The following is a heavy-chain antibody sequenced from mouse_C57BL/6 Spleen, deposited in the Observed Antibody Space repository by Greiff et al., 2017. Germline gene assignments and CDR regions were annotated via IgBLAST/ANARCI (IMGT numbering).Heavy chain of an antibody. D-gene: IGHD2-4*01. CDR3: AREHYYSAWFAY. J-gene: IGHJ3*01. CDR1: GFTFSSYA. V-gene: IGHV5-4*01. Sequence: EVKLMESGGGLVKPGGSLKLSCAASGFTFSSYAMSWVRQTPEKRLEWVATISDGGSYTYYPDNVKGRFTISRDNAKNNLYLQMSHLKSEDTAMYYCAREHYYSAWFAYWGQGTLVTVSA. CDR2: ISDGGSYT.